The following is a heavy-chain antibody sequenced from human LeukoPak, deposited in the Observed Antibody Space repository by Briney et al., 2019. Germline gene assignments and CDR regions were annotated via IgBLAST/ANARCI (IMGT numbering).Heavy chain of an antibody. V-gene: IGHV4-38-2*02. CDR2: IYHSGST. J-gene: IGHJ4*02. CDR1: GYSISSGCY. D-gene: IGHD1-26*01. CDR3: ARDPLGDS. Sequence: SETLSLTCAVSGYSISSGCYWGWIRQPPGKGLEWIGSIYHSGSTYYNPSLKSRVTISVDTSKNQFSLKLSSVTAADTAVYYCARDPLGDSWGQGTLVTVSS.